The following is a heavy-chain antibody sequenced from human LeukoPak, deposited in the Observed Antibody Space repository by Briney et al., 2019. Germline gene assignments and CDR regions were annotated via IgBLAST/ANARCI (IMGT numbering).Heavy chain of an antibody. Sequence: SVKVSCKASGGIFRSYAINWVRQAPGQGLEWMGGIIPIFGTANYAQKFQGRVTITTDESTSTAYMELSRLRSDDTAVYYCARSDRYYYYMDVWGKGTTVTVSS. CDR1: GGIFRSYA. CDR2: IIPIFGTA. J-gene: IGHJ6*03. V-gene: IGHV1-69*05. CDR3: ARSDRYYYYMDV.